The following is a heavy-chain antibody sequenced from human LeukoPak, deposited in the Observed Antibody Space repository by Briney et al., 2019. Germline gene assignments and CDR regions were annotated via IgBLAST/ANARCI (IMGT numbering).Heavy chain of an antibody. CDR3: ARQRISTMTRQDYCDY. V-gene: IGHV4-39*01. CDR2: IYYSGST. Sequence: SETLSLTCTVSGASISTSNYYWGWIRQPPGKGLEWIGSIYYSGSTYYNPSLKSRVTISVDTSKNQFSLKLSSVTAADTAVYYCARQRISTMTRQDYCDYWGQGTLVTVSS. CDR1: GASISTSNYY. J-gene: IGHJ4*02. D-gene: IGHD4-17*01.